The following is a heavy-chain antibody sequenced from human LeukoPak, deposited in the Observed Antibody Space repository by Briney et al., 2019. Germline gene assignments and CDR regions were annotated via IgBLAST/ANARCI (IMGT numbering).Heavy chain of an antibody. D-gene: IGHD6-13*01. CDR1: GFTFSSYA. J-gene: IGHJ4*02. V-gene: IGHV3-23*01. CDR2: ISGSGGTI. Sequence: PGGSLRLSCAASGFTFSSYAMSWVRQAPGKGLEWVSVISGSGGTIYYADSVKGRFTISRDNSKNTLNVQMNSLRAEDTAVYYCAGSNSWYYFDSWGQGTLVTVSS. CDR3: AGSNSWYYFDS.